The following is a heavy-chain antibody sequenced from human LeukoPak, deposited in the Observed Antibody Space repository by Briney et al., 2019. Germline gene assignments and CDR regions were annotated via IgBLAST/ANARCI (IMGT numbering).Heavy chain of an antibody. CDR3: ARHPGRLFDY. CDR1: GGSIGTDY. CDR2: IYYSGNT. J-gene: IGHJ4*02. V-gene: IGHV4-59*08. Sequence: SETLSLTCTVSGGSIGTDYWSWIRQPPGKGLEWIGYIYYSGNTNYNPSLKSRVSISVDTSKNQFSLKLSSVTAADTAVYYCARHPGRLFDYWGQGTLVTVSS.